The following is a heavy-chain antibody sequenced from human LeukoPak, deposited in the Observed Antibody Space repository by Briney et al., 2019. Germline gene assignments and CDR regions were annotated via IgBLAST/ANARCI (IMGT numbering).Heavy chain of an antibody. CDR1: GFTFSNYA. CDR3: AKERSLNGGYSDGYFVH. J-gene: IGHJ4*02. D-gene: IGHD4-23*01. Sequence: GGSLRLSCVASGFTFSNYAMSWVRQTPGKGLEWVSVISNSGSNTYYADSVKGRFTISRDNSKNTLYLQMNSLRAEDTALYHCAKERSLNGGYSDGYFVHWGQGTPVTVSS. V-gene: IGHV3-23*01. CDR2: ISNSGSNT.